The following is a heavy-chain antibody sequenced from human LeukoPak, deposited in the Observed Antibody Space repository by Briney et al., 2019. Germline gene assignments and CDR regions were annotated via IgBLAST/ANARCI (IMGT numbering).Heavy chain of an antibody. D-gene: IGHD2-2*01. J-gene: IGHJ5*02. CDR2: INPNSGGT. Sequence: ASVKVSCKASGYTFTGYYMHWVRQAPGQGLEWMGWINPNSGGTNYAQKFQGRVTMTRDTSISTAYMELSRLRSDDTAVYYCASRYCSSTSCYDIGFDPWGQGTLVTVSS. CDR3: ASRYCSSTSCYDIGFDP. CDR1: GYTFTGYY. V-gene: IGHV1-2*02.